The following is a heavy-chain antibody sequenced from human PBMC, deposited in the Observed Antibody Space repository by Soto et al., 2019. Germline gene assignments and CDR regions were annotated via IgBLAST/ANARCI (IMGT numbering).Heavy chain of an antibody. J-gene: IGHJ4*02. Sequence: GASVKVSCKASGYTFTSYAMRWVRQAPGQRLEWMGWVNAGNGNTKYSQKFQGRVTITRDTSASTAYMELSSLRSEDTAVYYCARDLGWWPWDYWGQGTLVTVSS. CDR3: ARDLGWWPWDY. CDR1: GYTFTSYA. V-gene: IGHV1-3*01. D-gene: IGHD2-15*01. CDR2: VNAGNGNT.